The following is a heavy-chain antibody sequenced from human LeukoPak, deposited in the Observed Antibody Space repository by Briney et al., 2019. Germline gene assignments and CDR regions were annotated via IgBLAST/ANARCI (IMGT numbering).Heavy chain of an antibody. D-gene: IGHD1-1*01. CDR1: GFSFGSFD. Sequence: GGSLRLSCAASGFSFGSFDMHWVRQPTGQGLEWVSTIGTASDTYYPGSVEGRFTLSRDNAKNSLYLQMNSLTAGDTAVYYCARGPPRGKYYYMDVWGKGTTVTVSS. CDR2: IGTASDT. V-gene: IGHV3-13*01. CDR3: ARGPPRGKYYYMDV. J-gene: IGHJ6*03.